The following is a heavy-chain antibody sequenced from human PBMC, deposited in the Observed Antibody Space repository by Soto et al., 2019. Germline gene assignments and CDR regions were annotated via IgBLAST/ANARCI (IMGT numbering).Heavy chain of an antibody. CDR2: IYPGDSDT. CDR1: GYTFTSYW. J-gene: IGHJ4*02. Sequence: VESLKISCKGSGYTFTSYWIGWVRQMSGKGLEWMGIIYPGDSDTRYSPSFQGQVTISADKSINTAYLQWNSLKASDSARYYCARPGSSGTSATFDYCGQGSRVTGSS. CDR3: ARPGSSGTSATFDY. V-gene: IGHV5-51*01. D-gene: IGHD6-19*01.